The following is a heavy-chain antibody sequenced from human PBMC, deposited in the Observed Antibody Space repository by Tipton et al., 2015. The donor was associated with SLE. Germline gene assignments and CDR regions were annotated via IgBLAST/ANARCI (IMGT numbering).Heavy chain of an antibody. V-gene: IGHV4-59*02. CDR1: GDSVSSHY. J-gene: IGHJ6*03. CDR3: AHFEGSRYCSNGVCSSPFYYYYYMDV. CDR2: ISDSGTT. Sequence: TLSLTCTVSGDSVSSHYWSWIRRPPGKGLEWIGYISDSGTTNYSPSLKSRVTISVDTSKNQFSLNLKSVTTADTAVYYCAHFEGSRYCSNGVCSSPFYYYYYMDVWGKGTTVSVSS. D-gene: IGHD2-8*01.